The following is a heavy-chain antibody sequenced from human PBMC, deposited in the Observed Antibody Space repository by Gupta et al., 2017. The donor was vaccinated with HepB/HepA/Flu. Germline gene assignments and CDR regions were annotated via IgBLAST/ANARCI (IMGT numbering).Heavy chain of an antibody. CDR2: IRTIADNYAT. CDR3: TRHADYGHD. Sequence: EVQLVESGGDLVQPGGSLKLSCAASGFTFSGSTMDWVRQASGKGLEGLAHIRTIADNYATAYTASVRGRFTLSRDDSKPTVYLQRSSLRTEDTAVYYCTRHADYGHDGGQGAMVTVSS. CDR1: GFTFSGST. V-gene: IGHV3-73*01. J-gene: IGHJ4*02. D-gene: IGHD4-17*01.